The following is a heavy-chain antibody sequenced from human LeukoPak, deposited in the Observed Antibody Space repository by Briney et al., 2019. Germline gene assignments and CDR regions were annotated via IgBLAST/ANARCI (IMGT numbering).Heavy chain of an antibody. CDR3: ARLGPYYDSSGYGEYNWFDP. CDR2: IIPIFGTA. D-gene: IGHD3-22*01. J-gene: IGHJ5*02. Sequence: SVKVSCKASGGTFSSYAISWVRQAPGQGLEWMGGIIPIFGTANYAQKFQGRVTITADESTGTAYMELSSLRSEDTAVYYCARLGPYYDSSGYGEYNWFDPWGQGTLVTVSS. V-gene: IGHV1-69*13. CDR1: GGTFSSYA.